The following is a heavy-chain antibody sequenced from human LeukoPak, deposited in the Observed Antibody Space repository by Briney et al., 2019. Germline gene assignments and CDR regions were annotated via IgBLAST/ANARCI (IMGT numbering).Heavy chain of an antibody. J-gene: IGHJ4*02. V-gene: IGHV3-7*01. CDR3: ARAIGPGTEDY. CDR1: GFTFGNYW. D-gene: IGHD6-13*01. CDR2: IKQDGSEK. Sequence: PGGSLRLSCVASGFTFGNYWMSWVRQAPGKGLEWVANIKQDGSEKYYVDSVKGRFTISRDNAKNSLYLQMNSLRAEDTAVYYCARAIGPGTEDYWGQGSLVTVSS.